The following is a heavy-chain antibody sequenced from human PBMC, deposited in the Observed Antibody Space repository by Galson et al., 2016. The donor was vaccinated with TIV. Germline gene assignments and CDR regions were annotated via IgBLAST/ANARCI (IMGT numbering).Heavy chain of an antibody. J-gene: IGHJ4*02. D-gene: IGHD3-3*01. Sequence: CAISGDSVSSNSAAWNWIRQSPSRGLEWLGRTYYRSKWYNDYALSVKSRITINPDTSKNQVHLPLHSVTPEDTAVYYCARATPSVFGVLMTLDYWGQGTRVTVSS. CDR3: ARATPSVFGVLMTLDY. V-gene: IGHV6-1*01. CDR1: GDSVSSNSAA. CDR2: TYYRSKWYN.